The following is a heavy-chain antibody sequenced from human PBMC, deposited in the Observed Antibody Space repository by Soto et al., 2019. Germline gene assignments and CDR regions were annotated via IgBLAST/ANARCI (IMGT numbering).Heavy chain of an antibody. CDR3: ATATESTPGGRVHV. V-gene: IGHV1-69*01. J-gene: IGHJ6*02. D-gene: IGHD3-16*01. CDR2: IIPILNLV. Sequence: VQLEQSETEVRKPGSSVKLSCKTSGDSFNDYAISWVRQAPGQGLEWMGGIIPILNLVRYAEKFQGRVTNSATDSTGRAYSEVTRLRSEDTATDYCATATESTPGGRVHVWGLGTKVFVSS. CDR1: GDSFNDYA.